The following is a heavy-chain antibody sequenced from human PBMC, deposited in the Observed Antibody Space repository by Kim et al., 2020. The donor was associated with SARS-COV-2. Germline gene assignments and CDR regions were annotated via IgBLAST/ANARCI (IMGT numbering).Heavy chain of an antibody. CDR2: IYYSGST. J-gene: IGHJ4*02. Sequence: SETLSLTCTVSGGSISSSSYYWGWIRQPPGKGLEWIGSIYYSGSTYYNPSLKSRVTISVDTSKNQFSLKLSSVTAADTAVYYCARQQWLASVDYWGQGTLVTVSS. D-gene: IGHD6-19*01. CDR1: GGSISSSSYY. CDR3: ARQQWLASVDY. V-gene: IGHV4-39*01.